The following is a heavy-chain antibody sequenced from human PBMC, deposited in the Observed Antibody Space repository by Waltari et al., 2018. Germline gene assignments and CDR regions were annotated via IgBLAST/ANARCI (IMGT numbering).Heavy chain of an antibody. CDR1: EFTFSSYA. J-gene: IGHJ6*02. CDR3: ARDYCDRTNCHGMDV. CDR2: ISYNGRNI. D-gene: IGHD3-22*01. V-gene: IGHV3-30*04. Sequence: QAQLVESGGGVVQPGRSLRLPCSASEFTFSSYAMHWVRQAPGKGLEWVAVISYNGRNIYYVDTVKGRFTISRDNSKKMLYLQMNSLRAEDTAVYYCARDYCDRTNCHGMDVWGQGTTVTVSS.